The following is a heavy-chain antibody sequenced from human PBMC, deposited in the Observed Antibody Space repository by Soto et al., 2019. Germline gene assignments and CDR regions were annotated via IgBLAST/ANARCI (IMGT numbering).Heavy chain of an antibody. CDR1: GVSISSHDW. CDR2: SHQSGNT. V-gene: IGHV4-4*02. Sequence: QVQLQESGPGLMKPSGTLSLTCAVSGVSISSHDWWTWVREPPGKGLEWIGESHQSGNTNYNSSRESRVTKSVDKSRNQLSLKLTSETVADTAVYYCATRDSGRLYWGQGTLVTVSS. CDR3: ATRDSGRLY. D-gene: IGHD6-13*01. J-gene: IGHJ4*02.